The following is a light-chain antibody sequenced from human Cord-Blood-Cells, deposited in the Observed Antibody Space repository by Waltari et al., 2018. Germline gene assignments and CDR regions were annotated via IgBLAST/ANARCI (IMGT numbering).Light chain of an antibody. CDR1: QSISSY. Sequence: DIQMTQSPSSLSASVGDRVTITCRASQSISSYLNWYQQKPGKAPKLLIYAASSLQSGVPSRFSGSGSGTDFTLTISSLQPEDFAIYYCQQSYSTPARFGGGTKVEIK. CDR3: QQSYSTPAR. J-gene: IGKJ4*02. CDR2: AAS. V-gene: IGKV1-39*01.